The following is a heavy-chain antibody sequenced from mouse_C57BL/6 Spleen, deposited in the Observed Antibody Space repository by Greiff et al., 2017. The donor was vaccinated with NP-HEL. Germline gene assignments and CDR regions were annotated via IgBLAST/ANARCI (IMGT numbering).Heavy chain of an antibody. V-gene: IGHV5-4*03. D-gene: IGHD4-1*01. J-gene: IGHJ4*01. CDR2: ISDGGSYT. Sequence: EVKLVESGGGLVKPGGSLKLSCAASGFTFSSYAMSWVRQTPEKRLEWVATISDGGSYTYYPDNVKGRFTISRDNAKNNLYLQMSHLKSEDTAMYYCARGLGRDYAMDYWGQGTSVTVSS. CDR1: GFTFSSYA. CDR3: ARGLGRDYAMDY.